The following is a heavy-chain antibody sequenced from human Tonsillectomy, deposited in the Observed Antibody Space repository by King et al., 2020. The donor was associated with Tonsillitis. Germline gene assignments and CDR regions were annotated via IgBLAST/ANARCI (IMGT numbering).Heavy chain of an antibody. CDR3: ASLVDTRGIAPSRYYYYYMDV. V-gene: IGHV4-39*01. D-gene: IGHD6-13*01. CDR1: GGSISSSSYY. J-gene: IGHJ6*03. CDR2: IYYSGST. Sequence: LQLQESGPGLVKPSETLSLTCTVSGGSISSSSYYWGWIRQPPGKGLEWIGSIYYSGSTYYNPSLKSRVTISVDTSKNQFSLKLSSVTAADTAVYYCASLVDTRGIAPSRYYYYYMDVWGKGTTVIVAS.